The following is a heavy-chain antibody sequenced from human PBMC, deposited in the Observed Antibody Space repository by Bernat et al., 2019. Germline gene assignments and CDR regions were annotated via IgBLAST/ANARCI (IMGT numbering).Heavy chain of an antibody. CDR1: GGSISSYY. J-gene: IGHJ6*03. V-gene: IGHV4-59*01. CDR3: ARGSCSGGSCYYYYYYMDV. Sequence: QVQLQESGPGLVKPSETLSLTCTVSGGSISSYYWSWIRQPPGKGLEWIGYIYYSGSTNYNPSLKSRVTISVDTSTNQFSLKLSSVTAADTAVYYCARGSCSGGSCYYYYYYMDVWGKGTTVTVSS. D-gene: IGHD2-15*01. CDR2: IYYSGST.